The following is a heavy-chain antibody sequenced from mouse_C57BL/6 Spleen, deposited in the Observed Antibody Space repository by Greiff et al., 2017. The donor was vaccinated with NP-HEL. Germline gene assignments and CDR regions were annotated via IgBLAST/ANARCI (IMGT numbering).Heavy chain of an antibody. V-gene: IGHV7-3*01. CDR3: ARYNYGSSISYWYFDV. Sequence: EVMLVESGGGLVQPGGSLSLSCAASGFTFTDYYMSWVRQPPGKALEWLGFIRNKANGYTTEYSASVKGRFTISRDNSQSILYLQMNALRAEDSATYYCARYNYGSSISYWYFDVWGTGTTVTVSS. J-gene: IGHJ1*03. CDR1: GFTFTDYY. D-gene: IGHD1-1*01. CDR2: IRNKANGYTT.